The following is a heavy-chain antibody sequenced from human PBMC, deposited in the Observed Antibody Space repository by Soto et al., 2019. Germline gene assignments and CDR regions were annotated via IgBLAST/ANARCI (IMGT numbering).Heavy chain of an antibody. D-gene: IGHD2-21*02. J-gene: IGHJ4*02. CDR3: TTWLTAHFDY. CDR2: SSDRRTGNT. V-gene: IGHV3-23*01. CDR1: GFTFSSYT. Sequence: HPGGSLRLSCAASGFTFSSYTLNWVRRAPGKGLEWVATSSDRRTGNTHYSDSVRGRFTPSRDYSRNILFLQMDSLRADDTALYYCTTWLTAHFDYWGRGTQVTVSS.